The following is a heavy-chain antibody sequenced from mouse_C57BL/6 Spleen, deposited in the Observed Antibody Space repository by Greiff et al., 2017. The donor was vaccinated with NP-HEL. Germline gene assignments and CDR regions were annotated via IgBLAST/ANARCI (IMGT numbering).Heavy chain of an antibody. CDR2: IYWDDDK. CDR1: GFSLSTSGMG. CDR3: ARYYGSSYWFAY. D-gene: IGHD1-1*01. J-gene: IGHJ3*01. V-gene: IGHV8-12*01. Sequence: QVTLKESGPGILQSSQSLSLSCSFSGFSLSTSGMGVSWIRYPSGMGLEWLAYIYWDDDKRYNPFLQSRLTISKDTSRNQVFLKITRVDTADTATYYCARYYGSSYWFAYWGQGTLVTVSA.